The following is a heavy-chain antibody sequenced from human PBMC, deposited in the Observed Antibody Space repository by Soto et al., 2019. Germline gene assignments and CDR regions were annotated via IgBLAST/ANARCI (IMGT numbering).Heavy chain of an antibody. CDR2: ISYDGSNK. V-gene: IGHV3-30*18. CDR1: GFTFSSYG. J-gene: IGHJ4*02. Sequence: GGSLRLSCAASGFTFSSYGMHWVRQAPGKGLEWVAVISYDGSNKYYADSVKGRFTISRDNSKNTLYLQMNSLRAEDTAVYYCAKDRGGIAVAGTGGAFDYWGQGTLVTVSS. CDR3: AKDRGGIAVAGTGGAFDY. D-gene: IGHD6-19*01.